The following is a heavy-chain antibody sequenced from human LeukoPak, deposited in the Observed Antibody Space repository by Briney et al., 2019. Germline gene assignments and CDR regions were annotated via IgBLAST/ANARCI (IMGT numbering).Heavy chain of an antibody. J-gene: IGHJ6*03. CDR3: ARDGYYDSSGYYYYYYMDV. CDR1: GGSISSYY. D-gene: IGHD3-22*01. CDR2: IYTSGST. V-gene: IGHV4-4*07. Sequence: SETLSLTCTVSGGSISSYYWSWIRQPAGKGLEWIGRIYTSGSTNYNPSLKSRVTMSVDTSKNQFSLKLSSVTAADTAVYYCARDGYYDSSGYYYYYYMDVWGKGTTVTVSS.